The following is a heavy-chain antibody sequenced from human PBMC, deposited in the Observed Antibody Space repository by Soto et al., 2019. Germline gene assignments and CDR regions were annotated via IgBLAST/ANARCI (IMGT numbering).Heavy chain of an antibody. J-gene: IGHJ6*02. Sequence: ASETLSLTCTLAGGSISSYYWSWIRQPPGNGLEWIGYIYYSGSTNYNPSLKSRVTISVDTSKNQFSLKLSSVTAADTAVYYCARGDGYKPPYDYYYGMDVWGQGTTVTVSS. CDR1: GGSISSYY. V-gene: IGHV4-59*01. CDR2: IYYSGST. D-gene: IGHD5-12*01. CDR3: ARGDGYKPPYDYYYGMDV.